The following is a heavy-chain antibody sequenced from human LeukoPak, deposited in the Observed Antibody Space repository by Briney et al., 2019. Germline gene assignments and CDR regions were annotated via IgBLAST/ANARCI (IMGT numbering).Heavy chain of an antibody. J-gene: IGHJ4*02. D-gene: IGHD2/OR15-2a*01. CDR3: ARGGGRHVEY. Sequence: GGSLRLSCAASGFTFSSYWMSWVRQAPGKGLEWVANIKEDGSEKNYVDSVKGRFTISRDNAKNSLYRQMNSLRAEDTAVYYCARGGGRHVEYWGQGNLVTVSS. CDR2: IKEDGSEK. V-gene: IGHV3-7*03. CDR1: GFTFSSYW.